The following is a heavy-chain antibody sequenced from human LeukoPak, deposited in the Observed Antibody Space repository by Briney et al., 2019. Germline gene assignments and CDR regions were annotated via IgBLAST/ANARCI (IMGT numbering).Heavy chain of an antibody. CDR1: VYTFTTYG. CDR2: ISTYNAKT. V-gene: IGHV1-18*01. D-gene: IGHD1-26*01. J-gene: IGHJ5*02. Sequence: APVSVSFKASVYTFTTYGIIWVRQAPGQGREWMGWISTYNAKTKYAQNLQGRVAMTTDTSTSTVYMELRSLTSDDTAVYYCARDTGSNFFDPWGQGTLVTV. CDR3: ARDTGSNFFDP.